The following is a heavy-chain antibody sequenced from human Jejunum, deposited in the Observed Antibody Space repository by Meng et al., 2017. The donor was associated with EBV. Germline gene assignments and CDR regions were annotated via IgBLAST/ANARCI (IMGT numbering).Heavy chain of an antibody. V-gene: IGHV3-74*03. CDR1: GFTFSTYW. D-gene: IGHD4-11*01. Sequence: GQLGESGGCLVQPGGSLRLSCAASGFTFSTYWMHWVRQTPGKVLEWVSRINNDGSTTQYADSVRGRFTISRDNAKSTLYLQMNSLTAEDTAVYYCARNYRDYWGQGTLVTVSS. J-gene: IGHJ4*02. CDR3: ARNYRDY. CDR2: INNDGSTT.